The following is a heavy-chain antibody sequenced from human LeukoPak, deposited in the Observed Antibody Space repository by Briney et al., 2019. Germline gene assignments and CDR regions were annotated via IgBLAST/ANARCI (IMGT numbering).Heavy chain of an antibody. Sequence: PSETLSLTCTVSGGSISSSSYYWGWIRQPPGKGLEWIGSIYYSGSTYYNPSLKSRVTISVDTSKNQFSLKLSSVTAADTAVYYCARHDIAVAALDYSGQGTLVTVSS. J-gene: IGHJ4*02. CDR2: IYYSGST. D-gene: IGHD6-19*01. V-gene: IGHV4-39*01. CDR3: ARHDIAVAALDY. CDR1: GGSISSSSYY.